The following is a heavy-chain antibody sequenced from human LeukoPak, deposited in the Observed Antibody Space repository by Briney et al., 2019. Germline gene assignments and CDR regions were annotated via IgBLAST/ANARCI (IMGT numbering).Heavy chain of an antibody. CDR3: ARALGNAFDI. Sequence: GGSLRLSCLASGFTFSSYGMTWVRHAPGKGLVWVSRINSDESSTNYADSVKGRITISRDNAKNTLYLQMNSLRAEDTALYYCARALGNAFDIWGQGTMVTVSS. CDR1: GFTFSSYG. J-gene: IGHJ3*02. V-gene: IGHV3-74*01. D-gene: IGHD7-27*01. CDR2: INSDESST.